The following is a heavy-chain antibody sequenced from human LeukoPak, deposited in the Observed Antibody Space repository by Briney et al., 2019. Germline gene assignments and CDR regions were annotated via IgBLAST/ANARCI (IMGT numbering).Heavy chain of an antibody. Sequence: SSVKVSCKASGGTFSSYTISWVRQAPGQGLEWMGRIIPILGIANYAQKFQGRVTITADKSTSTAYMELSSLRSKDTAVYYCARVPGRDGYNFFSWGQGTLVTVSS. V-gene: IGHV1-69*02. J-gene: IGHJ4*02. CDR3: ARVPGRDGYNFFS. CDR2: IIPILGIA. CDR1: GGTFSSYT. D-gene: IGHD5-24*01.